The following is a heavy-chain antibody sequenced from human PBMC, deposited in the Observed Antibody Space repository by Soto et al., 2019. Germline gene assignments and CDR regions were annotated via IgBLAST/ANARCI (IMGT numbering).Heavy chain of an antibody. J-gene: IGHJ4*02. V-gene: IGHV3-53*01. CDR2: IYSGETT. D-gene: IGHD2-21*02. Sequence: EVQLVESGGGLIHPGGSLRLSCAASGFNVNSDYMNWVRQTPGKGLEWVASIYSGETTYYADSVRGRFTISSDKSKKTLYFQLSSLRIEDTAVYYCTRAGRGLGRLSLFEYWGPGVLVTVSS. CDR3: TRAGRGLGRLSLFEY. CDR1: GFNVNSDY.